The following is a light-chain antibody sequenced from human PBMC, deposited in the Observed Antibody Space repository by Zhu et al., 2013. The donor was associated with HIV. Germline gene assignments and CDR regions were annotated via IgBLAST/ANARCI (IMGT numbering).Light chain of an antibody. J-gene: IGLJ2*01. CDR2: DDS. CDR1: NIGSKS. V-gene: IGLV3-21*04. CDR3: AAWDDSLNVHVV. Sequence: VLTQPPSVSVAPGKTARITCGGNNIGSKSVHWYQQKPGQAPVLVIYDDSDRPSGIPERFSGSNSGNTATLTISGLQSEDEADYYCAAWDDSLNVHVVFGGGTKLTVL.